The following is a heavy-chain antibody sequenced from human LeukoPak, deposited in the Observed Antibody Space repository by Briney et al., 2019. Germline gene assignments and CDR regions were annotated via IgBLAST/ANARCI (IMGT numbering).Heavy chain of an antibody. V-gene: IGHV1-46*01. CDR3: ARDRGGYKQGNDAFDI. CDR2: INPSGGST. J-gene: IGHJ3*02. Sequence: ASVTVSCKASGYTFTSYYMHWVRQAPGQGLEWMGIINPSGGSTSYAQKFQGRVTMTRDTSTSTVYMELSSLRSEDTAVYYCARDRGGYKQGNDAFDIWGQGTMVTVSS. D-gene: IGHD5-24*01. CDR1: GYTFTSYY.